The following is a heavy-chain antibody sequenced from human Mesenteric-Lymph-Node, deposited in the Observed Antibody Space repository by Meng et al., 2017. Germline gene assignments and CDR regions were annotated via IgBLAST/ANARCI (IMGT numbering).Heavy chain of an antibody. CDR3: ARGTPGRSYSDY. J-gene: IGHJ4*02. CDR2: ISANNGDA. CDR1: GYSFSNYG. Sequence: QVRLVQSGSEWKEPGASVKVSCKASGYSFSNYGISWVRQAPGQGLEWMGWISANNGDANTAQNFQGRFTMTTDTHTSTAFMELRSLRSDDTAVYYCARGTPGRSYSDYWGQGTLVTVSS. V-gene: IGHV1-18*01. D-gene: IGHD3-10*01.